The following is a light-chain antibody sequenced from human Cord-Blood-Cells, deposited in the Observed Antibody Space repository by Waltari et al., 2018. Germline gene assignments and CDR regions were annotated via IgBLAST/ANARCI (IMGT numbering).Light chain of an antibody. V-gene: IGLV4-69*01. J-gene: IGLJ3*02. Sequence: QLVLTQSPSASASLGASVKLTCTLSSGSSNYAIAWHQQQPEKGPRYLMKLNSDGSHSKGDGIPDRFSGYSSGAERYLTISILQSEDEADYYCQTWGTGNWVFGGGTKLTVL. CDR1: SGSSNYA. CDR2: LNSDGSH. CDR3: QTWGTGNWV.